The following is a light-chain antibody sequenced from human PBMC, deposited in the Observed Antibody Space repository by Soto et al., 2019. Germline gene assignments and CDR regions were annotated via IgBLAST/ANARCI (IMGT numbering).Light chain of an antibody. CDR1: SSDVGGYNL. J-gene: IGLJ3*02. V-gene: IGLV2-14*01. Sequence: QSALTQPASVSGSPGQSITISCTGTSSDVGGYNLVSWYQQPPGKAPKLVIYEVSNRPSGVSNRFSGSKSGNTASLTISGLQAEDEADYYCSSYTSCIARVFGGGTKLTVL. CDR2: EVS. CDR3: SSYTSCIARV.